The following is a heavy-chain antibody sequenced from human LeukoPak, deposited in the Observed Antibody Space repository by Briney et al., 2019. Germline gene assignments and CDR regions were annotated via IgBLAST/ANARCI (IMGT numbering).Heavy chain of an antibody. CDR1: GYSFTNYA. CDR2: INTNTGNP. V-gene: IGHV7-4-1*02. J-gene: IGHJ4*02. D-gene: IGHD3-22*01. CDR3: ARDPNHYYDSSGYYGDY. Sequence: ASVKVSCKASGYSFTNYAMNWVRQAPGQGLEWMGWINTNTGNPTYAQGFTGRFVFSLDTSVSTAYLQISSLKAEDTAVYYCARDPNHYYDSSGYYGDYWGQGTLVTVSS.